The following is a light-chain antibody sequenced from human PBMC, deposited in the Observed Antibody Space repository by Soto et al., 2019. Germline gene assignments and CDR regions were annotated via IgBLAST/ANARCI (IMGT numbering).Light chain of an antibody. Sequence: SALTQPPSASGSPGQSVTISCTGTSSDVGGYNHVSWYLQHPGKAPKLMIYEVTKRPSGVPDRFSGSKSGNTASLTVSGLQAEDEADYYCSSYAGSNVMFGGGTKVTVL. CDR1: SSDVGGYNH. CDR2: EVT. V-gene: IGLV2-8*01. CDR3: SSYAGSNVM. J-gene: IGLJ3*02.